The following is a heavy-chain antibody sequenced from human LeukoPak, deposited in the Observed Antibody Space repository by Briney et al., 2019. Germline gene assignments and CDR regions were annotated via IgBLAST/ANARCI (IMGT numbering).Heavy chain of an antibody. J-gene: IGHJ4*02. Sequence: ASVNVSFKSSGYTSTAYYVHWLRQPPGQGLEWVGWINPNTGGKEYPQGFRDRVTFPAETSLGTAYMEVSTLKSDDTAMFYCAIRPVNSVSDGFYWGKGTLVTVSS. V-gene: IGHV1-2*02. D-gene: IGHD2/OR15-2a*01. CDR3: AIRPVNSVSDGFY. CDR2: INPNTGGK. CDR1: GYTSTAYY.